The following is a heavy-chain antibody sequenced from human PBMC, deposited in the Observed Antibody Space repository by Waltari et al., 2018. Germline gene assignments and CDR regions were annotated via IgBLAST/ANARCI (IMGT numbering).Heavy chain of an antibody. J-gene: IGHJ3*01. V-gene: IGHV4-39*01. D-gene: IGHD2-21*01. CDR3: ATYLGASLGTAAFDV. CDR1: GGSITSNRHY. CDR2: RSYNGVT. Sequence: QLQLQESGPGLVKPSETLSLTCSVSGGSITSNRHYWGWVRQPPGQRLEWIGSRSYNGVTSRTPSLKSPVTMARDTSKNQLSLRLGSVTAADTSVYYCATYLGASLGTAAFDVWGQGTMVTVTS.